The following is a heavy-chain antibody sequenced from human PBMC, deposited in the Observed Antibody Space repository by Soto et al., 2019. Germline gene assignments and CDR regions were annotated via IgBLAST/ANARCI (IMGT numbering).Heavy chain of an antibody. Sequence: GGSLRLSCAGSGFNFTDYNMNWVRQAPGKGLEWVSSISSTGRYIYYGDSVRGRITVSRDNGKNSLFLQMNNLGAEDTAVYYCAREKCSSNNCYLVGYYGLDVWGQGTMVTVSS. D-gene: IGHD2-2*01. CDR1: GFNFTDYN. CDR2: ISSTGRYI. J-gene: IGHJ6*02. CDR3: AREKCSSNNCYLVGYYGLDV. V-gene: IGHV3-21*01.